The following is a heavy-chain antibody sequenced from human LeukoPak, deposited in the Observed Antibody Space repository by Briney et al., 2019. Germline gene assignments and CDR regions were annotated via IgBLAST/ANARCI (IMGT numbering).Heavy chain of an antibody. Sequence: PSETLSLTCTVSGGSISSSYSYWGWIRQPPGKGLEWIGNIYYSGSTYYSPSLKSRVTISVDTSKNQFSLKLSSVTAADTAVYYCARLPYYYDSSGYYPDYWGQGTLVTVSS. V-gene: IGHV4-39*07. D-gene: IGHD3-22*01. CDR2: IYYSGST. J-gene: IGHJ4*02. CDR1: GGSISSSYSY. CDR3: ARLPYYYDSSGYYPDY.